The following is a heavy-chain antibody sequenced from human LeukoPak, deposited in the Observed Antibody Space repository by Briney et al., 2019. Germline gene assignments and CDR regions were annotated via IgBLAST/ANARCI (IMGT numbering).Heavy chain of an antibody. CDR3: ARGGSGYSYGSGY. CDR2: ISSSSSYI. J-gene: IGHJ4*02. Sequence: GGSLRLSCGASGFTFSSYSMNWVRQAPGKGLEWVSSISSSSSYIYYADSVKGRFTISRDNAKNSLYLQMNSLRAEDTAVYYCARGGSGYSYGSGYWGQGTLVTVSS. V-gene: IGHV3-21*01. D-gene: IGHD5-18*01. CDR1: GFTFSSYS.